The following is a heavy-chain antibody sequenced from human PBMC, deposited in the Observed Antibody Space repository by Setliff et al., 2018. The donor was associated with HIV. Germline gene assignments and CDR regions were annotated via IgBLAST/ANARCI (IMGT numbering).Heavy chain of an antibody. D-gene: IGHD3-10*01. Sequence: GGSLRLSCVASGFTFNSYWMYWVRQAPGKGLEWVANIDRDGSETNYVDSVKGRFAIFRDNAKSSMYLQMNSLRVEDTAIYYCARKFRPGHGVDVWGQGTTVTVSS. CDR1: GFTFNSYW. CDR3: ARKFRPGHGVDV. CDR2: IDRDGSET. J-gene: IGHJ6*02. V-gene: IGHV3-7*01.